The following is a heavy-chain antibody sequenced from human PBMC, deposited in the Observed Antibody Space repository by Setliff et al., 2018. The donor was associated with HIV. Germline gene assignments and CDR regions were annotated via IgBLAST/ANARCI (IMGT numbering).Heavy chain of an antibody. CDR3: ARKKAALYYGLDV. D-gene: IGHD2-15*01. Sequence: SETLSLTCTVSGGSISSGSYYWSWIRQPAGKGLEWIGRIYPSGNTNYNPSLKSRLTMSVDTSKNQLSLNLTSVTASDTAVYYCARKKAALYYGLDVWGQGTPVTVSS. J-gene: IGHJ6*02. V-gene: IGHV4-61*02. CDR1: GGSISSGSYY. CDR2: IYPSGNT.